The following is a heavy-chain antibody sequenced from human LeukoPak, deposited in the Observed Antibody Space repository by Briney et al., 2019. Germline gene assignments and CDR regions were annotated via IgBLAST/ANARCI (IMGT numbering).Heavy chain of an antibody. D-gene: IGHD2-15*01. CDR3: ARGALGFCSGGSCSSFDY. V-gene: IGHV1-18*01. CDR1: GYTFTSYG. J-gene: IGHJ4*02. Sequence: ASVKVSCKASGYTFTSYGISWVRQAPGQGLEWMGWISAYNANTNYAQKLQGRVTMTTDTSTSTAYMELRSLKYDDTAVYYCARGALGFCSGGSCSSFDYWGQGTLVTVSS. CDR2: ISAYNANT.